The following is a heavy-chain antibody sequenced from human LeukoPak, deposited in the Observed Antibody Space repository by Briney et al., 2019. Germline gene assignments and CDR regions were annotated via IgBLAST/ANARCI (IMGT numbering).Heavy chain of an antibody. D-gene: IGHD1/OR15-1a*01. J-gene: IGHJ3*02. CDR2: IIPIFGTA. V-gene: IGHV1-69*06. CDR1: GYTFNGHY. Sequence: ASVKVSCKASGYTFNGHYMHWVRQAPGQGLEWMGGIIPIFGTANYAQKFQGRVTITADKSTSTDYMELSSLRSEDTAVYYCAETGTRIQNAFDIWGQGTMVTVSS. CDR3: AETGTRIQNAFDI.